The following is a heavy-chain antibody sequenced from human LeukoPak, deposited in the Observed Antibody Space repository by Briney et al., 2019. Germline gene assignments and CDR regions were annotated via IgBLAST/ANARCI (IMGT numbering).Heavy chain of an antibody. CDR3: ARNIGYSYGYKGDAFDI. CDR1: GGSITTYY. J-gene: IGHJ3*02. V-gene: IGHV4-59*08. CDR2: IDYSGST. Sequence: SETLSLTCTVSGGSITTYYWSWIRQPPGRGLEWIAYIDYSGSTNYNPSLKSRVTISVDTSNNQFSLKLTSVTAADTAVYYCARNIGYSYGYKGDAFDIWGQGTMVTVSS. D-gene: IGHD5-18*01.